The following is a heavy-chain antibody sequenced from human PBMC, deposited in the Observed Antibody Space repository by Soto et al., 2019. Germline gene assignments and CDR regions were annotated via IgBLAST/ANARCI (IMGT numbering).Heavy chain of an antibody. CDR3: AKDQLVGGYYYGMDV. CDR1: GFTFDDYA. D-gene: IGHD1-1*01. CDR2: ISWNSGSI. Sequence: PGGSLRLSCAASGFTFDDYAMHWVRQAPGKGLEWVSGISWNSGSIGYADSVKGRFTISRDNAKNSLYLQMNSLRAEDTALYYCAKDQLVGGYYYGMDVWGQGTTVTVSS. V-gene: IGHV3-9*01. J-gene: IGHJ6*02.